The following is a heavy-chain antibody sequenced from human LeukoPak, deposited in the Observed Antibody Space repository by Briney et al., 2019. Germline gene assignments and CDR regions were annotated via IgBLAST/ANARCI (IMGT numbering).Heavy chain of an antibody. CDR2: ISGSGGST. CDR1: GFTFSSYA. J-gene: IGHJ4*02. Sequence: PGGSLRLSCAASGFTFSSYAMSWVRQAPGKGLEWVSAISGSGGSTYYADSEKGRFTISRDNSKNTLYLQMNSLRAEDTAVYYCAKETNYDFWSGYLYYFDYWGQGTLVTVSS. CDR3: AKETNYDFWSGYLYYFDY. D-gene: IGHD3-3*01. V-gene: IGHV3-23*01.